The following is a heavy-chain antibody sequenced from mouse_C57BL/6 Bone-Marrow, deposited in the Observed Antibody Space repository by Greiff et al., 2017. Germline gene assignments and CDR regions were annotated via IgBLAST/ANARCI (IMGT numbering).Heavy chain of an antibody. V-gene: IGHV5-15*01. Sequence: EVKVVESGGGLVQPGGSLKLSCAASGFTFSDYGMAWVRQAPRKGPEWVAFISNLAYSIYYADTVTGRFTISRENANNTLYLEMSSLRSEDTAMYYCARQGYYGSPFAYWGQGTLVTVSA. CDR1: GFTFSDYG. J-gene: IGHJ3*01. CDR3: ARQGYYGSPFAY. D-gene: IGHD1-1*01. CDR2: ISNLAYSI.